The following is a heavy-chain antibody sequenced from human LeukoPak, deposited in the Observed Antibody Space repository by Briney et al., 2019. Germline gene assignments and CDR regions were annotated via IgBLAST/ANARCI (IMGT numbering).Heavy chain of an antibody. CDR2: MNPYSGST. V-gene: IGHV1-8*01. CDR3: ARFRRHQLPKSDY. Sequence: ASVKVSCKTSGYIFTDYDINWVRQATGQGLEWMGWMNPYSGSTGYAQNFQGRVTMTRDTSITTAYMELSSLTSEDTAVYYCARFRRHQLPKSDYWGQGTLVTVSS. CDR1: GYIFTDYD. D-gene: IGHD2-2*01. J-gene: IGHJ4*02.